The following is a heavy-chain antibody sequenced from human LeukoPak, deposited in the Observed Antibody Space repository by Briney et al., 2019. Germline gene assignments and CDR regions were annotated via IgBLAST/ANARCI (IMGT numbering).Heavy chain of an antibody. J-gene: IGHJ4*02. Sequence: ASVKVSCKASGYTFTDFYVHWVRQAPGQGLEWMGWINPKSGATYYAQKFQGRVTMTRDTSISTAYMELTRLRSDDTALYYCARPVDSGYYSYWGQGTLVTVSS. CDR3: ARPVDSGYYSY. CDR1: GYTFTDFY. CDR2: INPKSGAT. V-gene: IGHV1-2*02. D-gene: IGHD3-3*01.